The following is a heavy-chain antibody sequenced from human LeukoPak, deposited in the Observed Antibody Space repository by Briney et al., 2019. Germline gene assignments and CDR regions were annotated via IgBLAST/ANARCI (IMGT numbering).Heavy chain of an antibody. CDR2: INHSGST. V-gene: IGHV4-34*01. Sequence: PSETLSLTCAVYGGSFSGYYWSWIRQPPGKGLEWIGEINHSGSTNYNPSLKSRVTLSLDTSKNQFSLKLISVTAADTAVYYCARGAGKYYFHGMDVWGQGTTVTVSS. J-gene: IGHJ6*02. CDR3: ARGAGKYYFHGMDV. CDR1: GGSFSGYY.